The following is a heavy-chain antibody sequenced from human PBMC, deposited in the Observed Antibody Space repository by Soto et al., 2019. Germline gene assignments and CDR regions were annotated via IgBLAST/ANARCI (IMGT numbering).Heavy chain of an antibody. J-gene: IGHJ6*02. CDR3: ARVLRYFDTPYGMDV. Sequence: EVQLLESGEGLVQPGGSLKLSCAASGFTFSNHAMSWVRQAPGKGREWVSGIGGSGRNTYYADSVKGRFTISRDNSQNTLFLQMNSLRAEDTAEYYCARVLRYFDTPYGMDVWGQGTTVTVSS. CDR2: IGGSGRNT. V-gene: IGHV3-23*01. CDR1: GFTFSNHA. D-gene: IGHD3-9*01.